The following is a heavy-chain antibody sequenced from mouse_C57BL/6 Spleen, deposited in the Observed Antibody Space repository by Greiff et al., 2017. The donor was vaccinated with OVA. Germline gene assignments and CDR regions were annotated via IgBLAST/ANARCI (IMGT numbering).Heavy chain of an antibody. D-gene: IGHD1-1*01. CDR2: IDPSDSAT. CDR3: ARGGYYGSRDFDY. V-gene: IGHV1-52*01. CDR1: GYSFTSYW. Sequence: QVQLQQPGAELVRPGSSVKLSCKASGYSFTSYWMHWVKQRPIQGLEWIGNIDPSDSATHYNQKFKDKATFTVDKYSSTALMQLSSLTSEDSAVYYCARGGYYGSRDFDYWGQGTTLTVSS. J-gene: IGHJ2*01.